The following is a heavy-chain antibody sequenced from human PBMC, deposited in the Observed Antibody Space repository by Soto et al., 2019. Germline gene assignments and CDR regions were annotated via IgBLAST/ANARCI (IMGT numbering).Heavy chain of an antibody. Sequence: EEQLLESGGGLVRPGGSLRLSCAASAFTFRSYAMSWVRQAPGKGLEWVSAITASADTTYYADYVKGRFTISRDNSKNTLYLRMNSLRAEDTAVYYCAQVRPLRDWASTSCLGAFDIWGQGTMVTVS. CDR3: AQVRPLRDWASTSCLGAFDI. CDR1: AFTFRSYA. J-gene: IGHJ3*02. D-gene: IGHD2-2*01. V-gene: IGHV3-23*01. CDR2: ITASADTT.